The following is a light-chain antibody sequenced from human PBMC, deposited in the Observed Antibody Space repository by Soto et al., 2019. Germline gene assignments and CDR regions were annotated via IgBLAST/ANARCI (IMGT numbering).Light chain of an antibody. J-gene: IGLJ3*02. V-gene: IGLV2-8*01. CDR3: SSYAGSNSWV. CDR1: SSDVGVFNY. Sequence: QSALTQPPSASGSPGQSVTISCTGTSSDVGVFNYVSWYQHHPGKAPKLMIYEVNKRPSGVPDRFSGSKSGNTASLTVSGLQAEDGADYYCSSYAGSNSWVFGGGTKVTVL. CDR2: EVN.